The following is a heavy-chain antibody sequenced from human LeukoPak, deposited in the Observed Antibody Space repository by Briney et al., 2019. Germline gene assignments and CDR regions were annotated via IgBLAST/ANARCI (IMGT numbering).Heavy chain of an antibody. V-gene: IGHV1-69*01. CDR2: IIPIFGTA. CDR3: ARDRTRNNWNYDWFDP. D-gene: IGHD1-7*01. Sequence: SVKVSCNASVGTFSSYAISWVRQATGQGLEWMGGIIPIFGTANYAQKFQGRVTITADESTSTAYMELSSLRSEDTAVYYCARDRTRNNWNYDWFDPWGQGTLVTVSS. J-gene: IGHJ5*02. CDR1: VGTFSSYA.